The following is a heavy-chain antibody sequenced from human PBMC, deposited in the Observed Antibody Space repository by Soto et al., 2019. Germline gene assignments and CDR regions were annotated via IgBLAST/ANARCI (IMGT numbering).Heavy chain of an antibody. V-gene: IGHV4-34*01. CDR2: INHSGST. Sequence: SETLSLTCAVYGGSFSGYYWSWIRQPPGKGLEWIGEINHSGSTNYNPSLKSRVTISVDTSKNQFSLKLSSVTAADTAVYHCARGLSSSWYSDWFDPWGQGTLVTVSS. D-gene: IGHD6-13*01. CDR1: GGSFSGYY. J-gene: IGHJ5*02. CDR3: ARGLSSSWYSDWFDP.